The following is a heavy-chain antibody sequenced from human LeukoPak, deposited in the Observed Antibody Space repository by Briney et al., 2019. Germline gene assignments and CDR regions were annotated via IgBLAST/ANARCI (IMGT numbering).Heavy chain of an antibody. CDR1: GFTFSGHW. CDR3: TRDRSRAEDD. D-gene: IGHD1-14*01. CDR2: INQGGSDK. Sequence: GGSLRLSCAASGFTFSGHWMSWVRQAPGKGLEWVANINQGGSDKYYVDSVKGRFTISRDNANNLLYLQMNSLRGEDTAVYYCTRDRSRAEDDWGQGTLVPVSS. J-gene: IGHJ4*02. V-gene: IGHV3-7*01.